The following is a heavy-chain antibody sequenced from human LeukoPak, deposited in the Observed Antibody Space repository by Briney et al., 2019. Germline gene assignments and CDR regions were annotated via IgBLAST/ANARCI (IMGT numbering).Heavy chain of an antibody. V-gene: IGHV3-30-3*01. Sequence: PGGSLRLSCAASGFTFSSYAMHWVRQAPGKGLEWVAVISYDGSNKYYADSVKGRFTISRDNSKNTLYLQMNSLRAEDTAVYYCASESAQGCSSTSCCFDYWGQGTLVTVSS. CDR2: ISYDGSNK. D-gene: IGHD2-2*01. CDR1: GFTFSSYA. J-gene: IGHJ4*02. CDR3: ASESAQGCSSTSCCFDY.